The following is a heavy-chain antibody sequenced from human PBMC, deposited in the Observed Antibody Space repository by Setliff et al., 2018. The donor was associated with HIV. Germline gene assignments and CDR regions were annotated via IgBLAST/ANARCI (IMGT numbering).Heavy chain of an antibody. V-gene: IGHV4-39*01. J-gene: IGHJ6*03. D-gene: IGHD2-2*01. CDR2: IYYSGST. Sequence: SDTLSLTCTVSGGSISSDYYFWGWIRQPPGKGLEWIGTIYYSGSTYFIPSLKSRLTISVDTSKNQFSLQLSSVTAADTAVYYCARTKDCSSSSCPGTHHYYYMDVWGKGTTVTVSS. CDR1: GGSISSDYYF. CDR3: ARTKDCSSSSCPGTHHYYYMDV.